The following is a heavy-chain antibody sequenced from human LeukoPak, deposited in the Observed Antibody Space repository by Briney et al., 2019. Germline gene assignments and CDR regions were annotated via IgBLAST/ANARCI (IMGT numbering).Heavy chain of an antibody. D-gene: IGHD2-21*02. CDR1: GFTFSRYG. CDR3: AKDASPHGADYYFDY. V-gene: IGHV3-30*18. Sequence: GGSLRLSCAASGFTFSRYGMHWVRQAPGKGLEWVAVISYDGRNNQYTDSVKGRFTMSRDNSKNTLNLQMNSLRPEDTAVHYCAKDASPHGADYYFDYWGQGTLVTVSS. CDR2: ISYDGRNN. J-gene: IGHJ4*02.